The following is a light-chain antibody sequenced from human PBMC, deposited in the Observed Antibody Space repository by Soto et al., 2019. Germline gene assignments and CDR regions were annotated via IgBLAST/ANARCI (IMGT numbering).Light chain of an antibody. CDR3: SSKTTSGTRV. CDR1: SSDVGAYDY. CDR2: DAT. V-gene: IGLV2-14*03. Sequence: QFSPTQPASLSGAPGQSITLSPPGTSSDVGAYDYVSWYQQHPGKAPKLIIYDATNRPSGVSNRFSASKSGNTASLTISGLQAEDEADYYCSSKTTSGTRVFGTGTKVTVL. J-gene: IGLJ1*01.